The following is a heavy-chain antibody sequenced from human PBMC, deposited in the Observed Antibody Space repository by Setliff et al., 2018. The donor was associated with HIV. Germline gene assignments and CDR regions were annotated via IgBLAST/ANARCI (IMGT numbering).Heavy chain of an antibody. CDR1: GYTFTSHY. CDR3: ARKGSYYDSSGYWFDP. CDR2: INPSGGST. V-gene: IGHV1-46*01. D-gene: IGHD3-22*01. J-gene: IGHJ5*02. Sequence: ASVKVSCKASGYTFTSHYMHWVRQAPGQGLEWMGIINPSGGSTSYAQKFQGRVTMTRDTSTSTFYMELSSLRSEDTAVYYCARKGSYYDSSGYWFDPWGQGTLVTVSS.